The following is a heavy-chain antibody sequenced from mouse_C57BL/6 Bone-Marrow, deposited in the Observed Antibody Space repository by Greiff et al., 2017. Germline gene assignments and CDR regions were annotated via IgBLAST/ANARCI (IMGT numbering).Heavy chain of an antibody. V-gene: IGHV14-4*01. D-gene: IGHD1-2*01. CDR2: IDPENGDT. J-gene: IGHJ2*01. Sequence: VQLKQSGAELVRPGASVKLSCTASGFNIKDDYMHWVKQRPEQGLEWIGWIDPENGDTEYASKFQGKATITADTSSNTAYLQLSSVTSEDTAVYYWTTDGYGPYFFDYWGQGTTLTVSS. CDR3: TTDGYGPYFFDY. CDR1: GFNIKDDY.